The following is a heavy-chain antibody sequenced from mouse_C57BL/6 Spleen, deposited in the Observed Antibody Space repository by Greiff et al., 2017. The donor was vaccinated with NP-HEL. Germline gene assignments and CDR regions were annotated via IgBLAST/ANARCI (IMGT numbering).Heavy chain of an antibody. D-gene: IGHD1-1*01. CDR1: GYAFTNYL. J-gene: IGHJ2*01. V-gene: IGHV1-54*01. CDR3: ARGSFITTVVATPPFDY. Sequence: VKLMESGAELVRPGTSVKVSCKASGYAFTNYLIEWVKQRPGQGLEWIGVINPGSGGTNYNEKFKGKATLTADKSSSTAYMQLSSLTSEDSAVYFCARGSFITTVVATPPFDYWGQGTTLTVSS. CDR2: INPGSGGT.